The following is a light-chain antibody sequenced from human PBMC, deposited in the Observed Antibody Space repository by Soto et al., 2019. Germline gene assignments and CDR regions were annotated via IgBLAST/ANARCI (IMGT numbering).Light chain of an antibody. CDR2: GAS. V-gene: IGKV1-5*01. CDR3: QQYNSYPYT. J-gene: IGKJ2*01. CDR1: QSIRTW. Sequence: DIQMTQSPSTLSASVGDRVTITCRASQSIRTWLAWYQQKPGKAPNLLIHGASSLDRGVPSRFNGSGSGTEFTLTISGLQPDDFATYYCQQYNSYPYTFGQWTKLEIK.